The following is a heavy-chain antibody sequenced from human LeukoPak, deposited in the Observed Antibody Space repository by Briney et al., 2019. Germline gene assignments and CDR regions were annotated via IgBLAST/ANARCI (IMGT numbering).Heavy chain of an antibody. CDR1: GFTVSSNY. V-gene: IGHV3-53*01. J-gene: IGHJ6*03. CDR3: AREKGPYYYYYMDV. CDR2: IYSGGNT. Sequence: PGGSLRLSCAASGFTVSSNYMSWVRQAPGKGLEWVSVIYSGGNTYYADSVKGRFTISRDNSKNTLYLQMNSLRAEGTAVYYCAREKGPYYYYYMDVWGKGTTVTVSS.